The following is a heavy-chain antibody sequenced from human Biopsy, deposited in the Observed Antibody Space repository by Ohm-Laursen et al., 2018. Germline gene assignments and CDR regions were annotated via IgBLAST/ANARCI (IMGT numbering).Heavy chain of an antibody. Sequence: EASVKVPCKASGFSFTGYYIHWVRQAPGQGLEWMGWISPKSGDTNYAHKFQGNITMTRDTSMSTAYMEMSRLRCDDTAVYYCALQSVAQMKNFDYWGQGTLVTVSS. V-gene: IGHV1-2*02. CDR3: ALQSVAQMKNFDY. J-gene: IGHJ4*02. CDR1: GFSFTGYY. CDR2: ISPKSGDT. D-gene: IGHD6-19*01.